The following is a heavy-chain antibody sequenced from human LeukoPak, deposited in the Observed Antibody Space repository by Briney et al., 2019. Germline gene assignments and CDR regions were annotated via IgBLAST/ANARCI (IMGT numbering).Heavy chain of an antibody. Sequence: SETLSLTCTVSGGSISSYYWSWIRQPPGKGLEWIGYIYYSGSTNYNPSLKSRVTISVDTSKNQFSLKLNSVTAADTAVYYCARRSFGWEPYYFDYWGQGTLVTVSS. V-gene: IGHV4-59*08. CDR1: GGSISSYY. J-gene: IGHJ4*02. D-gene: IGHD1-26*01. CDR2: IYYSGST. CDR3: ARRSFGWEPYYFDY.